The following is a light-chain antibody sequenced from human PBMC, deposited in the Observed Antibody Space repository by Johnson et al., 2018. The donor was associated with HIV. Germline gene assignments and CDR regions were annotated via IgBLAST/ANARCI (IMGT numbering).Light chain of an antibody. CDR1: SSNIGNNY. J-gene: IGLJ1*01. CDR3: GTWDNSLSTGGV. Sequence: QSMLTQPPSVSAAPGQKVTISCSGSSSNIGNNYVSWYQQLPGTAPRLLIYENSNRPSGIPDRFSGSKSGTSATLAITGLPTGDEADYYCGTWDNSLSTGGVFGTGTKVTVI. CDR2: ENS. V-gene: IGLV1-51*02.